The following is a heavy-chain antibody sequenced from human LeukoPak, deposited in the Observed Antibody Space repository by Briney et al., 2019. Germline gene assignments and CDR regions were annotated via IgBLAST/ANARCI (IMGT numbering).Heavy chain of an antibody. CDR1: GYTFTGYY. V-gene: IGHV1-2*02. Sequence: ASVTVSCKASGYTFTGYYMHWVRQAPGQGLEWMGWINPNSGGTNYAQKFQGRVTMTRDTSISTAYMELSRLRSDDTAVYYCARARYSSSWYGGDWFDPWGQGTLVTVSS. CDR2: INPNSGGT. D-gene: IGHD6-13*01. CDR3: ARARYSSSWYGGDWFDP. J-gene: IGHJ5*02.